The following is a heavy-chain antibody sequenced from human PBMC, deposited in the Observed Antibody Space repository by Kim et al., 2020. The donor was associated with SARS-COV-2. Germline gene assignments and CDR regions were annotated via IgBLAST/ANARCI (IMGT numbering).Heavy chain of an antibody. CDR2: NT. CDR3: AREGHEGGFLT. D-gene: IGHD5-12*01. J-gene: IGHJ3*01. V-gene: IGHV1-3*01. Sequence: NTRYSKNLKGSITITRDTSASTAYMELNSLRYEDTAVYYCAREGHEGGFLTWGQGTMVTVSS.